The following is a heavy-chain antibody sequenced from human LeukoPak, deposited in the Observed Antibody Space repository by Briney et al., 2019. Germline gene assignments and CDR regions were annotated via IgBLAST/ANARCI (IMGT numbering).Heavy chain of an antibody. V-gene: IGHV4-59*01. Sequence: SETPSLTCTVSGGSISSYYWSWIRQPPGKGLEWIGYIYYSGSTNYNPSLKSRVTISVDTSKNQFSLKLSSVTAADTAVYYCARASADILTGYYSGFDYWGQGTLVTVSS. CDR3: ARASADILTGYYSGFDY. CDR1: GGSISSYY. CDR2: IYYSGST. D-gene: IGHD3-9*01. J-gene: IGHJ4*02.